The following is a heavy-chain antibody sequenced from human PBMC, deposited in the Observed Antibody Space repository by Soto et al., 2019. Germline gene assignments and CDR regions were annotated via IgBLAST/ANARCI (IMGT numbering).Heavy chain of an antibody. V-gene: IGHV4-59*01. Sequence: PXATLSLTCTVSGGSISSYYWSWIRQPPGKGLEWIGYIYYSGSTNYNPSLKSRVTISVDTSKNQFSLKLSSVTAADTAVYYCARDSLARYCSGGSCDDWFDPWGQGTLVTVSS. J-gene: IGHJ5*02. CDR3: ARDSLARYCSGGSCDDWFDP. D-gene: IGHD2-15*01. CDR2: IYYSGST. CDR1: GGSISSYY.